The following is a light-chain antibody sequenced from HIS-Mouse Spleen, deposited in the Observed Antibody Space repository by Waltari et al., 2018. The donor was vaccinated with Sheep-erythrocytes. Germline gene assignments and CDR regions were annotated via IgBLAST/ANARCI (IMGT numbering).Light chain of an antibody. CDR3: QQSYSTPPLT. CDR2: AAS. Sequence: AIQMTQSPSSLSASVGDRVTITCRAIQGIRNDLDWYQQKPAKAPKLLIYAASSLQSGVPSRFSGSGSGTDFTLTISSLQPEDFATYYCQQSYSTPPLTFGGGTKVEIK. CDR1: QGIRND. J-gene: IGKJ4*01. V-gene: IGKV1-6*01.